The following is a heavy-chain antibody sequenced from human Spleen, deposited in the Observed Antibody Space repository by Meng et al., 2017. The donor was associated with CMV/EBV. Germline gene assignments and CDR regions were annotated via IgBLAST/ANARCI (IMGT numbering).Heavy chain of an antibody. CDR3: ARDTEIVVVPAATLDY. V-gene: IGHV3-30-3*01. D-gene: IGHD2-2*01. J-gene: IGHJ4*02. CDR2: ISYDGSNK. CDR1: GFTFSSYA. Sequence: GGSLRLSCAASGFTFSSYAMHWVRQAPGKGLEWVAVISYDGSNKYYADSVKGRFTISRDNSKNTLYLQMNSLRAEDTAVYYCARDTEIVVVPAATLDYWGQGTLVTVSS.